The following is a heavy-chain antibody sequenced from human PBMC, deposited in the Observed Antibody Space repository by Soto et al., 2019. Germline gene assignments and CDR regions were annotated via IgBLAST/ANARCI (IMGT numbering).Heavy chain of an antibody. V-gene: IGHV3-9*01. J-gene: IGHJ2*01. CDR2: ISWSSGTI. CDR1: GFTFDDSD. D-gene: IGHD2-8*01. Sequence: EVELVESGGGLAQTGRSLRLSCAGSGFTFDDSDMYWVRQAPGKGLEWVSGISWSSGTIGYADSVKDRFTISRDNAKNSLYLEMSPLRPEDTAIYYCVKSPWSRRGDLDLWGRGTLVTVSS. CDR3: VKSPWSRRGDLDL.